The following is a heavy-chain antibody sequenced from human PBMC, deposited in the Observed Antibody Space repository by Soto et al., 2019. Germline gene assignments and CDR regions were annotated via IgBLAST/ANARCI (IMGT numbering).Heavy chain of an antibody. V-gene: IGHV3-11*01. CDR1: GLTFSDYY. D-gene: IGHD2-2*01. CDR2: ISSSGNTI. CDR3: AREIIVVPAAAAFDC. Sequence: QVQLVGSGGGLVKPGVSLRLSCEASGLTFSDYYMTWIRQAPGKGLEWVSYISSSGNTIYYADSVKGRFTISRDNAKNSPYLQMHRLRAEDTAVYYCAREIIVVPAAAAFDCWGQGTLVTVSS. J-gene: IGHJ4*02.